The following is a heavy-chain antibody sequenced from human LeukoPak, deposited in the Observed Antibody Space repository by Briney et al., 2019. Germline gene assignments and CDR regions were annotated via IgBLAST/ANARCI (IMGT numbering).Heavy chain of an antibody. J-gene: IGHJ6*02. CDR2: ITGSGGTT. Sequence: GGSLRLSCEVSGFPFTLYNMNWVRQAPGKGLEWVSAITGSGGTTYYADSVKGRFTISRDNAKNSLYLQMNSLRAEDTAVYYCARDDCSSTSCYGDYYGMDVWGQGTTVTVSS. CDR3: ARDDCSSTSCYGDYYGMDV. D-gene: IGHD2-2*01. CDR1: GFPFTLYN. V-gene: IGHV3-21*01.